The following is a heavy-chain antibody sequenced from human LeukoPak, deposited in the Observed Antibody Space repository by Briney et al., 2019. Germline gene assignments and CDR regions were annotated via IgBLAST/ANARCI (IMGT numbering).Heavy chain of an antibody. J-gene: IGHJ4*02. CDR1: GYISTSNY. D-gene: IGHD2-2*01. Sequence: ASVKVSCKASGYISTSNYMHWVRQAPGQGLEWMGIINPNGGSTTSAQRFQVRVTMTRDTSTSTIYMELTSLRSDDTALYYCARVERGYQATDYWGQGTLVTVSS. V-gene: IGHV1-46*01. CDR2: INPNGGST. CDR3: ARVERGYQATDY.